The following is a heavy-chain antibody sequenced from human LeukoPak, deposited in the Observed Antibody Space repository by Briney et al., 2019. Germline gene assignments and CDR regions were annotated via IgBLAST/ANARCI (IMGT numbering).Heavy chain of an antibody. J-gene: IGHJ4*02. CDR1: GGSISSYY. CDR2: IYTSGST. Sequence: PSETLSLTCTVSGGSISSYYWSWIRQPAGKGLGWIGRIYTSGSTNYNPSLKSRVTMSVDTSKNQFSLKLSSVTAADTAVYYCARRSRGPTSSGYYDYWGQGTLVTVSS. CDR3: ARRSRGPTSSGYYDY. V-gene: IGHV4-4*07. D-gene: IGHD3-22*01.